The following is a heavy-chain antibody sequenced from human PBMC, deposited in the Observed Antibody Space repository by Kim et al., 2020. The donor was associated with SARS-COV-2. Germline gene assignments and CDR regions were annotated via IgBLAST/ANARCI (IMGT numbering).Heavy chain of an antibody. CDR1: GFTFSGSA. CDR3: THAVGAIDY. CDR2: IRSKANSYAT. J-gene: IGHJ4*02. Sequence: GGSLRLSCAASGFTFSGSAMHWVRQASGKGLEWVGRIRSKANSYATAYAASVKGRFTISRDDSKNTAYLQMNSLKTEDTAVYYCTHAVGAIDYWGQGTLVTVSS. D-gene: IGHD1-26*01. V-gene: IGHV3-73*01.